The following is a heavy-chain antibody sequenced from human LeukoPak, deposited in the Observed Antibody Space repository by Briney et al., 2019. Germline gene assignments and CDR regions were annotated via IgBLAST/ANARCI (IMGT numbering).Heavy chain of an antibody. Sequence: VASVKLSCKASGGTFSNYAISWVRQAPGQGLEWMGGIIPIFGTANYAQKFQGRVTINTDESTSTAYMELSSLRSEDTAVYYCARVNPSYSSSREYWYFDLWGRGTLVSVSS. V-gene: IGHV1-69*05. J-gene: IGHJ2*01. CDR1: GGTFSNYA. CDR3: ARVNPSYSSSREYWYFDL. CDR2: IIPIFGTA. D-gene: IGHD6-13*01.